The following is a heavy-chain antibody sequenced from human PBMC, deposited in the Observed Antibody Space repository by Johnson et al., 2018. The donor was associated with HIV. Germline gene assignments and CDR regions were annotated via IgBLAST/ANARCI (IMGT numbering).Heavy chain of an antibody. CDR2: ISSGGSNK. Sequence: QVQLVESGGGVVQPGGSLRLSCAASGFTFSNYYMSWVRQAPGKGLEWVSVISSGGSNKYYADSVKGRFTISRDNANNSLYLQMNSLRAEDTSVYYCGMSPEDSSSCFGAFDIWGQGTMVTVSS. J-gene: IGHJ3*02. D-gene: IGHD6-13*01. V-gene: IGHV3-11*01. CDR3: GMSPEDSSSCFGAFDI. CDR1: GFTFSNYY.